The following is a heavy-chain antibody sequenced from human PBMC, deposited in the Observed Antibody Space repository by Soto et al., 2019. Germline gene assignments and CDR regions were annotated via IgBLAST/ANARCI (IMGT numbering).Heavy chain of an antibody. CDR1: GGSFSGYY. J-gene: IGHJ5*02. D-gene: IGHD6-25*01. V-gene: IGHV4-34*01. CDR2: INHSGST. CDR3: ARDRIAAGGRWFDP. Sequence: SETLSLTCAVYGGSFSGYYWTWIRQPPGKGLEWIGEINHSGSTNYNPSLKSRVTISVDTSKNQFSLKLSSVTAADTAVYYCARDRIAAGGRWFDPWGQGTLVTVS.